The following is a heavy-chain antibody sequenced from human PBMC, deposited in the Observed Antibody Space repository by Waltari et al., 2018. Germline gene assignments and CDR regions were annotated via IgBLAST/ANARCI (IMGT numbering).Heavy chain of an antibody. D-gene: IGHD5-12*01. J-gene: IGHJ3*01. Sequence: VWTRQPPGKGPEWTGTISDRGATYNNPSLKSRVTISVDTSKNQYSLKLTSVTAADTAVYYCATYIGASIGTAAFDVWGQGTMVTVSS. CDR2: ISDRGAT. CDR3: ATYIGASIGTAAFDV. V-gene: IGHV4-39*01.